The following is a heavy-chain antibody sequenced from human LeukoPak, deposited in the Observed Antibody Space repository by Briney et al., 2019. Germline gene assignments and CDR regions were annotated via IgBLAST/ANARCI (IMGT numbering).Heavy chain of an antibody. CDR1: GFTLSSYA. CDR3: AKDGGSEAYCTRTCCRHDY. J-gene: IGHJ4*02. Sequence: GGSLRLSCAASGFTLSSYAMSWVRQAPGKGLEWVSSISGSGGSIYYADSVKGRFTISRDNSKNTLYLQMNGLRAEDTAVYYCAKDGGSEAYCTRTCCRHDYWGQGTLVTVSS. V-gene: IGHV3-23*01. CDR2: ISGSGGSI. D-gene: IGHD2-8*01.